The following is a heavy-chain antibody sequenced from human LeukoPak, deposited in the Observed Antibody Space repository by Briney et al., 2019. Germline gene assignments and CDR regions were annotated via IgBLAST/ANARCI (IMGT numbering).Heavy chain of an antibody. D-gene: IGHD6-19*01. V-gene: IGHV1-8*03. Sequence: ASVKVSCKASGYTFTSYDINWVRQATGQGLEWMGWMNPNSGNTGYAQKFQGRVTITRSTSISTAYMELSSLRSEDTAVYYCARGQYSSGWSYFYYYYYGMDVWGQGTTVTVSS. CDR1: GYTFTSYD. J-gene: IGHJ6*02. CDR3: ARGQYSSGWSYFYYYYYGMDV. CDR2: MNPNSGNT.